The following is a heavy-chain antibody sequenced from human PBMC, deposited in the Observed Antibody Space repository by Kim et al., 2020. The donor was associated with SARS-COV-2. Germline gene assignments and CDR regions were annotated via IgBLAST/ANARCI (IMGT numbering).Heavy chain of an antibody. V-gene: IGHV1-58*01. D-gene: IGHD3-22*01. Sequence: YAQKFQERVTITRDMSTSTAYMELSSLRSEDTAVYYCACSHDSSGYYSDYWGQGTLVTVSS. CDR3: ACSHDSSGYYSDY. J-gene: IGHJ4*02.